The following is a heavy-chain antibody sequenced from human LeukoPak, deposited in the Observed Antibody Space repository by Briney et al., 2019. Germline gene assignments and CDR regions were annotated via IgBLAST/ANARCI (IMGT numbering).Heavy chain of an antibody. CDR2: ISAYNGNT. J-gene: IGHJ4*02. CDR3: ARPTHYYSEISGDYYPQGSPFAY. Sequence: ASVKVSCKASGYTFTSYDFSWVRQAPGQGLEWMGWISAYNGNTNYAQNLQGRVTITADESTSTVYMELGSLRSEDTAVYYCARPTHYYSEISGDYYPQGSPFAYWGQGTLVTVSS. CDR1: GYTFTSYD. D-gene: IGHD3-22*01. V-gene: IGHV1-18*01.